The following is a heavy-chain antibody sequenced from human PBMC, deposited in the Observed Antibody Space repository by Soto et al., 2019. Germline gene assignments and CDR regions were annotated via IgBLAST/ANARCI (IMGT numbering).Heavy chain of an antibody. J-gene: IGHJ6*02. V-gene: IGHV1-69*13. CDR2: IIPIFGTA. CDR3: ASPITVPFSHSGSYRAYYYYGMDV. D-gene: IGHD1-26*01. Sequence: ASVKVSCKASGGTFSSYAISWVLQAPGQGLEWMGGIIPIFGTANYAQKFQGRVTITADESTSTAYMELSSLRSEDTAVYYCASPITVPFSHSGSYRAYYYYGMDVWGQGTTVTVSS. CDR1: GGTFSSYA.